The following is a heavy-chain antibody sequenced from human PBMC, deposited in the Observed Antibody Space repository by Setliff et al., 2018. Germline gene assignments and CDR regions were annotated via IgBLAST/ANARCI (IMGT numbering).Heavy chain of an antibody. CDR1: GYPFAYYG. J-gene: IGHJ5*02. CDR3: ARSPAVLGIVYLET. D-gene: IGHD2-8*01. Sequence: ASVKVSCKASGYPFAYYGITWVRQAPGQGLAWLGWISTYNVNTTYAQKLQDRVTMTTDTSTSTAYMELSSLRTEDTAVYYCARSPAVLGIVYLETWGQGTLVTVSS. CDR2: ISTYNVNT. V-gene: IGHV1-18*01.